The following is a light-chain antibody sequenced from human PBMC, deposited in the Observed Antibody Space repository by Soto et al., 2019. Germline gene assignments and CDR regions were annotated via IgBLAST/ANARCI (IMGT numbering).Light chain of an antibody. Sequence: QSVLTQPASVSGSPGQSITISCTVTSSDVGDYNYVSWYQHPPGKAPKLMLYEVSIRPSGVSNRFSGSKSGNTASLTISGLQAEDEADYYCTSYTSSSTYVFGTGTKVTVL. CDR1: SSDVGDYNY. CDR2: EVS. J-gene: IGLJ1*01. CDR3: TSYTSSSTYV. V-gene: IGLV2-14*01.